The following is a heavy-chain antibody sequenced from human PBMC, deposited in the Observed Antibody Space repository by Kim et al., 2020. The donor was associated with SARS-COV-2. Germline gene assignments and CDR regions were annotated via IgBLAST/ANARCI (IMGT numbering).Heavy chain of an antibody. Sequence: GGSLRLFCAASGFTFNVRWMHWVRQAPGKGLVWVSRIFADGSETTYADSVKGRFTISRDNARNTVYLQMNSLRAEVTAAYYCTRDDSFGMDVWGQGTTAT. V-gene: IGHV3-74*01. CDR1: GFTFNVRW. J-gene: IGHJ6*02. CDR2: IFADGSET. CDR3: TRDDSFGMDV.